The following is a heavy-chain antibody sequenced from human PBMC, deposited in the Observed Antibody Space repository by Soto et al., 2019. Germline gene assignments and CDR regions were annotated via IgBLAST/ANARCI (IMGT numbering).Heavy chain of an antibody. V-gene: IGHV4-59*08. Sequence: PSETLSLTCIVSDGSINNYYWSWIRQPPGKGLEWIGSVYYTGSTNYNPSLKGRVTMSVDTSRNLFSLKLRYVTATDTAVYYCARSTRSWFDPWGQGTVVTVSS. CDR1: DGSINNYY. J-gene: IGHJ5*02. CDR3: ARSTRSWFDP. CDR2: VYYTGST.